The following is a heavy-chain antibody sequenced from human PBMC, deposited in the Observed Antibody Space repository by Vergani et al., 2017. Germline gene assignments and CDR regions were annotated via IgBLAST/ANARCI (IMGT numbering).Heavy chain of an antibody. CDR2: IIPIFGTA. Sequence: QVQLVQSGAEVKKPGSSVKVSCKASGGTFSSYAISWVRQAPGQGLEWMGGIIPIFGTANYAQKFQGRVTITADESTSTAYMELSSLRSEDTAVYYCARVGGDTAMVKSLAGVSGMDVWGQGTTVTVSS. V-gene: IGHV1-69*01. J-gene: IGHJ6*02. CDR1: GGTFSSYA. CDR3: ARVGGDTAMVKSLAGVSGMDV. D-gene: IGHD5-18*01.